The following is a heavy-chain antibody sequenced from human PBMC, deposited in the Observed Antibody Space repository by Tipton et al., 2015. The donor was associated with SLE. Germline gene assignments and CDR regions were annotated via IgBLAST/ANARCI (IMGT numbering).Heavy chain of an antibody. V-gene: IGHV3-48*01. CDR1: GFTFSSYS. D-gene: IGHD6-6*01. Sequence: GSLRLSCAASGFTFSSYSMNWVRQAPGKGLEWVSYISSSSSTIYYADSVKGRFTISRDNAKNSLALQMNSLRAEDTAVYYCAREYSSSSGKAFDIWGQGTMVIVSS. CDR2: ISSSSSTI. CDR3: AREYSSSSGKAFDI. J-gene: IGHJ3*02.